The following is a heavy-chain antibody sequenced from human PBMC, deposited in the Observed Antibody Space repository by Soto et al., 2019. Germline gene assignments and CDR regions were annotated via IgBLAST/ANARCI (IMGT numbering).Heavy chain of an antibody. Sequence: SETLSLTCTVSGGSIRSSSYYWGWIRQPPGKGLEWIASIYYSGNTFYNPSLKSRVTISVDTSKNQFSLKLTSVTAADTAVYYCARHDFYDGSGYYSHFHHWGQGTLVTVSS. CDR2: IYYSGNT. CDR3: ARHDFYDGSGYYSHFHH. D-gene: IGHD3-22*01. CDR1: GGSIRSSSYY. V-gene: IGHV4-39*01. J-gene: IGHJ1*01.